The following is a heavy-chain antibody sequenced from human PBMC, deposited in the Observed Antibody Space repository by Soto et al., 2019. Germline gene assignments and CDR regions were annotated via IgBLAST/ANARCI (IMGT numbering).Heavy chain of an antibody. Sequence: GGSLRLSCAASGFTFSSYAMSWVRLAPGKGLEWVSAISGSGSTYYADSVKGRFTISRDNSKNTLYLQMNSLRAEDTAVYYCAKEKDYDYVWGSYRYTSDYWGQGTLVTVSS. CDR3: AKEKDYDYVWGSYRYTSDY. D-gene: IGHD3-16*02. CDR2: ISGSGST. V-gene: IGHV3-23*01. J-gene: IGHJ4*02. CDR1: GFTFSSYA.